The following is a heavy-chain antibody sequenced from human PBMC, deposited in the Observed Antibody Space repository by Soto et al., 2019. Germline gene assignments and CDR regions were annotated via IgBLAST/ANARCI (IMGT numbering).Heavy chain of an antibody. V-gene: IGHV3-23*01. CDR1: GFTFGSFT. Sequence: EVQLLESGGALVQPGGSLRLSCAASGFTFGSFTMSWVRQAPGKGLEWVSDISISGGSTYYADSVKGRFIISSDNSKNTVYLQMNSLRAEDTAVYYCAKVGRSDWHRGFLDYWGQGTLVTVSS. D-gene: IGHD2-21*02. J-gene: IGHJ4*02. CDR3: AKVGRSDWHRGFLDY. CDR2: ISISGGST.